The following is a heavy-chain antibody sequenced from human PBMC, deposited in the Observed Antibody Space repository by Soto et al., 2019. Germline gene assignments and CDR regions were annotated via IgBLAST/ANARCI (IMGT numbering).Heavy chain of an antibody. CDR2: ISSSSSTI. V-gene: IGHV3-48*02. J-gene: IGHJ5*02. D-gene: IGHD3-9*01. CDR1: GFTFSSYS. Sequence: PGGSLRLSCAASGFTFSSYSMNWVRQAPGKGLEWVSYISSSSSTIYYADSVKGRFTISRDNAKNSLYLQMNSLRDEDTAVYYCARESTGAYDILTGYYRWFDPWGQGTLVTVSS. CDR3: ARESTGAYDILTGYYRWFDP.